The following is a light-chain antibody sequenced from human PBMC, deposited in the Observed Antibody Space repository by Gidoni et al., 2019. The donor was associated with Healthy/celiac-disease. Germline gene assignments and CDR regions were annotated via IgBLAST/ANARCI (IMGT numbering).Light chain of an antibody. CDR3: QQSYSIFRT. J-gene: IGKJ1*01. Sequence: DTQMTQSPSSLSASVGDRVTITCRASQSISSYLNWYQQKPGKAPKVLIYGASSLQSGVPSRFSGSGSGTDFTLTISSLQPEDFATYYCQQSYSIFRTFGQGTKVEIK. V-gene: IGKV1-39*01. CDR1: QSISSY. CDR2: GAS.